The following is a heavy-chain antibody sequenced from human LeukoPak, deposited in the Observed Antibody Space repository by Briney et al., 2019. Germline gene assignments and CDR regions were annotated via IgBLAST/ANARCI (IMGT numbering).Heavy chain of an antibody. CDR3: AKESRESDDYNWFDP. Sequence: GRSLRLSCAASGFTFSSYGMHWVRQAPGKGLEWVAVISYDGSNKYYADSVKGRFTISRDNSKNTLYLKMNSLRAEDTAVYYCAKESRESDDYNWFDPWGEGTLVTASS. D-gene: IGHD2-21*01. CDR2: ISYDGSNK. V-gene: IGHV3-30*18. J-gene: IGHJ5*02. CDR1: GFTFSSYG.